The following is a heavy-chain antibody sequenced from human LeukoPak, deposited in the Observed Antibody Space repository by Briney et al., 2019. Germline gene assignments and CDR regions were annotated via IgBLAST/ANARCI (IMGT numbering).Heavy chain of an antibody. D-gene: IGHD1-26*01. CDR3: ARGATTFY. J-gene: IGHJ4*02. V-gene: IGHV3-33*03. Sequence: GGSLRLSCAASGFTFSTYGMHWVRQAPGKGLEWVALIWYDGSNKYCADSVKGRFTTSRDNAKNSLYLQMNSLRAEDSAVYYCARGATTFYWGQGTLVTVSS. CDR1: GFTFSTYG. CDR2: IWYDGSNK.